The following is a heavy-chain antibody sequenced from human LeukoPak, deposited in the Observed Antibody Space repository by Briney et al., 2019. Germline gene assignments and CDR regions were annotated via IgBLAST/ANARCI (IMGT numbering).Heavy chain of an antibody. Sequence: SETLSLTCTVSGGSISSYYWSWIRQPPGKGLEWIGYIYYSGSTNYNPSLKSRVTISVDTSKNQFSLKLSSVTAADTAVYYCARVSYDILTGYPRYYYYGMDVWGQGTTVTVSS. V-gene: IGHV4-59*01. CDR2: IYYSGST. CDR1: GGSISSYY. CDR3: ARVSYDILTGYPRYYYYGMDV. D-gene: IGHD3-9*01. J-gene: IGHJ6*02.